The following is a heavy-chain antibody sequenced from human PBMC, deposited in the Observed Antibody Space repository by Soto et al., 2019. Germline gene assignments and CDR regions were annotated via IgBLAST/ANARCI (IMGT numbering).Heavy chain of an antibody. J-gene: IGHJ4*02. CDR3: ARAPREDIVAHRGYFDY. Sequence: PSETLSLTCAVYGGSFSGYYWSWIRQHPGKGLEWIGYIYYSGSTYYNPSLKSRVTISVDTSKNQFSLKLSSVTAADTAVYYCARAPREDIVAHRGYFDYWGQGTLVTVSS. CDR2: IYYSGST. CDR1: GGSFSGYY. D-gene: IGHD5-12*01. V-gene: IGHV4-31*11.